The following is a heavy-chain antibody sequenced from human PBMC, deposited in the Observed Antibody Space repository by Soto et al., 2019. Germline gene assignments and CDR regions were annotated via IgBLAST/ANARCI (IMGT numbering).Heavy chain of an antibody. Sequence: PSETLSLTCSVPGGSISTVGHYWTWIRQPPGKGLEWIGSIYHTGSTYYSKSLRSRLTMSVGTSKSQFSLRLSSVTAADTAVYYCARATGTLRSRNCDYWGQGSLVTVSS. CDR1: GGSISTVGHY. J-gene: IGHJ4*02. V-gene: IGHV4-31*03. CDR2: IYHTGST. D-gene: IGHD1-1*01. CDR3: ARATGTLRSRNCDY.